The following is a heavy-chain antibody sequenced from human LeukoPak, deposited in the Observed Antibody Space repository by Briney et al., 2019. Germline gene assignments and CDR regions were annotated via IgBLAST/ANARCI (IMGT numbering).Heavy chain of an antibody. CDR1: GGSFSGYY. CDR2: INHSGST. J-gene: IGHJ4*02. CDR3: AGQKFTMVRGAIDY. V-gene: IGHV4-34*01. D-gene: IGHD3-10*01. Sequence: SETLSLTCAVYGGSFSGYYWSWIRQPPGKGLEWIGEINHSGSTNYNPSLKSRVTISVDTSKNQFSLKLSSVTAADTAVYYCAGQKFTMVRGAIDYWGQGTLVAVSS.